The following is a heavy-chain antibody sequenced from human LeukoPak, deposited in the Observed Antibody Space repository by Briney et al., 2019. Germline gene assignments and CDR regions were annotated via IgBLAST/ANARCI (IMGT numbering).Heavy chain of an antibody. J-gene: IGHJ4*02. Sequence: PSETLSLTCNVSGGSINSYYWSWIRQPPGKRLEWIGYTFYSGSTDYNPSLKSRVTMSLDTPKNQFSLKLTSVTATDTAVYYCARVPGVVTDSYYFDSWGQGTLVTVSS. V-gene: IGHV4-59*01. CDR1: GGSINSYY. D-gene: IGHD2-21*02. CDR3: ARVPGVVTDSYYFDS. CDR2: TFYSGST.